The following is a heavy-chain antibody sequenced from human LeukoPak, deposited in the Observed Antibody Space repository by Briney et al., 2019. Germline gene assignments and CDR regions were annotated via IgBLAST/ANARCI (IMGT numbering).Heavy chain of an antibody. V-gene: IGHV4-61*02. D-gene: IGHD6-13*01. J-gene: IGHJ5*02. Sequence: SETLSLTCTVAGGSISSGSYYWSWIRQPAGKGLEWIGRIYTSGSTNYNPSLKSRVTISVDTSKNQFSLKLSSVTAADTAVYSCARDLIAAAGYNWFDPWGQGTLVTVSS. CDR2: IYTSGST. CDR1: GGSISSGSYY. CDR3: ARDLIAAAGYNWFDP.